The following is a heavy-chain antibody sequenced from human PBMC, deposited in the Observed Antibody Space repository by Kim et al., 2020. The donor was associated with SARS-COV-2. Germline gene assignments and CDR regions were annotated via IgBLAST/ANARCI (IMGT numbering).Heavy chain of an antibody. CDR3: SRDRGVLRYVDWPAYFVVDV. J-gene: IGHJ6*02. V-gene: IGHV3-49*03. CDR2: IRSKAYGGTP. D-gene: IGHD3-9*01. Sequence: GGSLRLSCTASGFTFGDHAMSWFRQAPGKGLEWVGFIRSKAYGGTPEYAASVKGRFSISRDDSKSIAYLQMSGLKTEDTAVYYCSRDRGVLRYVDWPAYFVVDVWGQGTTVAVSS. CDR1: GFTFGDHA.